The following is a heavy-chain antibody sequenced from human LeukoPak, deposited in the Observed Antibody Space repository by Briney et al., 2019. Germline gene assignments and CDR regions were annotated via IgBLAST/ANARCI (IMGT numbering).Heavy chain of an antibody. J-gene: IGHJ6*02. CDR1: GGSISSFY. CDR3: ARHSAGITSQGLDV. V-gene: IGHV4-59*08. D-gene: IGHD3-10*01. CDR2: IYYSGST. Sequence: SETLSLTCSVSGGSISSFYWSWIRQPPGKGLEWIGYIYYSGSTNYNPPLKSRVTISVDTSKNQFSLKVSSVTAADTAVYYCARHSAGITSQGLDVWGQGTTVTVSS.